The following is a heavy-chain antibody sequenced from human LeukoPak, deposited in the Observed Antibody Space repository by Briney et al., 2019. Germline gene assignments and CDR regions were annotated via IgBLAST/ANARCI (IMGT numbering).Heavy chain of an antibody. CDR2: ISSSSSTI. J-gene: IGHJ4*02. V-gene: IGHV3-48*04. CDR1: GFTFSSYS. D-gene: IGHD3-10*01. CDR3: ARESGYYGSGSYYSY. Sequence: GALTLSCAASGFTFSSYSMNRVRQAPGKGLQWVSYISSSSSTIYYADSGKGRFTISRDNAKNSLYLQMNSLRAEDTAVYYCARESGYYGSGSYYSYWGQGTLVTVSS.